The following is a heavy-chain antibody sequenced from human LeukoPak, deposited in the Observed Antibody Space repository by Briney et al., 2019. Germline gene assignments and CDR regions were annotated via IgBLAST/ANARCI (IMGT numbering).Heavy chain of an antibody. CDR1: GFTFSSYA. Sequence: GGSLRLSCAASGFTFSSYAMSWVRQAPGKGLEWVSAIRGSGDSTYYADSVKGRFTISRDNSKNMLYLQMNSLGAEDTAVYYCARAELGINYWGQGTLVTVSS. V-gene: IGHV3-23*01. D-gene: IGHD7-27*01. CDR2: IRGSGDST. J-gene: IGHJ4*02. CDR3: ARAELGINY.